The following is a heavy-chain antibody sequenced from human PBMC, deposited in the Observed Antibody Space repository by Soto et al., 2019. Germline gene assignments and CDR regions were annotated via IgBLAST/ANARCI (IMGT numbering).Heavy chain of an antibody. J-gene: IGHJ4*02. CDR2: ISYDASDK. Sequence: QVQLVESGGGVVQPGRSLRLSCAASGFTFNSYAMHWVRQAPGKGLEWVAVISYDASDKYHADSVKGRFTISRDHSKNTLYLQMNSLRPEDTAVYYCARGGRWLQGNDYWGQGTLVTVSS. V-gene: IGHV3-30-3*01. CDR1: GFTFNSYA. CDR3: ARGGRWLQGNDY. D-gene: IGHD3-16*01.